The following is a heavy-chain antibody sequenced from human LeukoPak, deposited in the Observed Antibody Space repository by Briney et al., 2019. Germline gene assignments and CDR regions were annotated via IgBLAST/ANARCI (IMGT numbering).Heavy chain of an antibody. CDR1: GGSFNYYY. CDR3: RRLMVDSNCDY. V-gene: IGHV4-59*01. Sequence: SETLSLTCSVPGGSFNYYYWSWIRQPPGKGLEWIGYIYYSGNTKYNPSLKSRVTISADMSKNQFSLKVNSVTAADTAVYYFRRLMVDSNCDYWGQGALVTVSS. J-gene: IGHJ4*02. D-gene: IGHD2-8*01. CDR2: IYYSGNT.